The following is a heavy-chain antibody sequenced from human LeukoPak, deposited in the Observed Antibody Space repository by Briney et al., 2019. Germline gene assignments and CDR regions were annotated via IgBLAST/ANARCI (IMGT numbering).Heavy chain of an antibody. V-gene: IGHV4-34*01. CDR2: INHSGNT. J-gene: IGHJ4*02. Sequence: SETLSLTCAVYGGSFRGYDWSWIRQSPGKGLEWIGEINHSGNTNYNPSLKSRVTISIDTSKNQFSLKLNSVTAEDTAVYYCARVRGKTYSFDYWGQGTLVTVSS. CDR1: GGSFRGYD. CDR3: ARVRGKTYSFDY.